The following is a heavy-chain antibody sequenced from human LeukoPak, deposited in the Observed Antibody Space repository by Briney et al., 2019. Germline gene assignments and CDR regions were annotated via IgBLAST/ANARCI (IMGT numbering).Heavy chain of an antibody. V-gene: IGHV3-64*01. CDR1: GFTFSSYA. Sequence: PGGSLRLSCAASGFTFSSYAMHWVRQAPGKGLEYVSAISSNGGSTYYANSVKGRFTISRDNSKSTLYLQMGSLRAADMAVYYCARNVRHPSSPVLFRYYYYYMDVWGKGTTVTISS. CDR3: ARNVRHPSSPVLFRYYYYYMDV. CDR2: ISSNGGST. D-gene: IGHD3-16*01. J-gene: IGHJ6*03.